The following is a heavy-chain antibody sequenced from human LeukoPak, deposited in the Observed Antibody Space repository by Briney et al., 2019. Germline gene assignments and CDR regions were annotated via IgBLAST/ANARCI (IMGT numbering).Heavy chain of an antibody. CDR3: AKSITIFAVVTGFDY. J-gene: IGHJ4*02. V-gene: IGHV3-23*01. CDR2: ISDSGGST. D-gene: IGHD3-3*01. CDR1: GFTFSSYA. Sequence: LPGGSLRLSCAASGFTFSSYAMSWVRQAPGKGLEWVSTISDSGGSTYYADSVKGRFTISRDNSENTLYLQMNSLRAEDTAVYYCAKSITIFAVVTGFDYWGQGTLVTVSS.